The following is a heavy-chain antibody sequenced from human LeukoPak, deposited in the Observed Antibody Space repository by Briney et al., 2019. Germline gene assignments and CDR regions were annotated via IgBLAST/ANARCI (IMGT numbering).Heavy chain of an antibody. V-gene: IGHV1-46*01. Sequence: ASVKVSCKVSGYTFTNYYIHWVRQAPGQGLEWMGLINPGGDNTDYAQNFQGRVTMTRDTSTSTVYMGLSSLRSDDTAVYYCARGVRIAVAGYIDCWGQGTLVTVSS. CDR3: ARGVRIAVAGYIDC. CDR1: GYTFTNYY. CDR2: INPGGDNT. J-gene: IGHJ4*02. D-gene: IGHD6-19*01.